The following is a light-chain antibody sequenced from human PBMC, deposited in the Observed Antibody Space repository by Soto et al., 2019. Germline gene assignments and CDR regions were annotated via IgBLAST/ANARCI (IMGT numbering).Light chain of an antibody. CDR1: QSVLYSANNKNY. J-gene: IGKJ1*01. Sequence: DIVMTQSPDSLAVSLGERATLNCKSSQSVLYSANNKNYLAWYQQKPGQPPKLLIYWASTRESGVPDRFSGSGSGTEFTLTISSLQAEDVAVYFCQQYYTTPRTFGQGTKVEIK. CDR2: WAS. V-gene: IGKV4-1*01. CDR3: QQYYTTPRT.